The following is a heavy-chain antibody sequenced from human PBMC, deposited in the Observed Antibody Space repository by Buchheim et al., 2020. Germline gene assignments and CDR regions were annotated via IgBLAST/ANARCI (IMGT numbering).Heavy chain of an antibody. D-gene: IGHD3-22*01. J-gene: IGHJ4*02. CDR2: IYYSGST. V-gene: IGHV4-39*01. CDR1: GGSISSSSYY. Sequence: QLQLQESGPGLVKPSETLSLTCTVSGGSISSSSYYWGWIRQPPGKGLAWIGNIYYSGSTYYNPSLNSRVTISVDTSQNQFSLKLSSVTAADTAVYYCARAYYDSSGFTFGHWGQGTL. CDR3: ARAYYDSSGFTFGH.